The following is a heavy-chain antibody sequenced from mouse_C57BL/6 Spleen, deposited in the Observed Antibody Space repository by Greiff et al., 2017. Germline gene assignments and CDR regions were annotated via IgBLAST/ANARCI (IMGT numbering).Heavy chain of an antibody. J-gene: IGHJ2*01. CDR3: ARGPSITTVVSSGFDY. CDR2: ISSGSSTI. Sequence: EVKLVESGGGLVKPGGSLKLSCAASGFTFSDYGMHWVRQAPEKGLEWVAYISSGSSTIYYAAPVKGRFTISRDNAKNTLFLQMTSLRSEDTAMYYCARGPSITTVVSSGFDYWGQGTTLTVSS. D-gene: IGHD1-1*01. CDR1: GFTFSDYG. V-gene: IGHV5-17*01.